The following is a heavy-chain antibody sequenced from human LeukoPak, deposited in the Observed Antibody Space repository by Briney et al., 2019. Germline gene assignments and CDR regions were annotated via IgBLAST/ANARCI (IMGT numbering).Heavy chain of an antibody. CDR2: IWYDGSRT. CDR3: AKDLSYGSLWFDP. J-gene: IGHJ5*02. V-gene: IGHV3-33*06. CDR1: GFTFSSHG. Sequence: PGGSLRLSCAASGFTFSSHGMQWVRQAPGKGLEWVALIWYDGSRTNYVDSVMGRFTISRGSSKNTLYLQMDNLRVEDTAVYFCAKDLSYGSLWFDPWGQGTLVTVSS. D-gene: IGHD3-10*01.